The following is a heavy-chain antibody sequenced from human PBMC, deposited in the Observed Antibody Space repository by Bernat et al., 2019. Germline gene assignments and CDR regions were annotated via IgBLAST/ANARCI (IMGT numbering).Heavy chain of an antibody. V-gene: IGHV6-1*01. D-gene: IGHD3-16*01. J-gene: IGHJ2*01. CDR3: ARDPLKGAWWFYDF. CDR1: GDSVSTNNAA. CDR2: TYYKSRWYS. Sequence: QVQLQQSGPGLVKPSQTLSLTCAISGDSVSTNNAAWNWIRQSPSRGLEWLGRTYYKSRWYSDYAVSVRSRITINPDTSKNQLSLHLKSVTPDDTAVYFCARDPLKGAWWFYDFWGRGTLVTVFS.